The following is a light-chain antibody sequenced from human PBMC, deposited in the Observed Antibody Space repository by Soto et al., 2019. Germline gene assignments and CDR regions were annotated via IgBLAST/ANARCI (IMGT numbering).Light chain of an antibody. J-gene: IGKJ4*01. CDR2: DAS. Sequence: EIVLTQSPAILSVSPGEGATLSCRASQSISRSLAWYQQKPGQAPRLLISDASTRATGIPARFSGSGSGTDFTLTINRLQPEDFATYYCQQVDVYPSTFGGGTKVDIK. CDR1: QSISRS. CDR3: QQVDVYPST. V-gene: IGKV3-15*01.